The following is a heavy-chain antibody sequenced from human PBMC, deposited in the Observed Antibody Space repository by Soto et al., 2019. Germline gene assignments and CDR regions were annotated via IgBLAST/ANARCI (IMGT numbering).Heavy chain of an antibody. CDR3: ARELQFPHQETGMDV. CDR2: LDPTGGRT. Sequence: QVHLVQSGAEVKKPGASVKVSCKASGYTLENYYIHWVRQAPGQGLEWLGILDPTGGRTTYAQKFQDRVTMTRDTSTSTVYMELTSLRYNDTALYYCARELQFPHQETGMDVWGQGTTVTVSS. J-gene: IGHJ6*02. V-gene: IGHV1-46*02. CDR1: GYTLENYY. D-gene: IGHD2-15*01.